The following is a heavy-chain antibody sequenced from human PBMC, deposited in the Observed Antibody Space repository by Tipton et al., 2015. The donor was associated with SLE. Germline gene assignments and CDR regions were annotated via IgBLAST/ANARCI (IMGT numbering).Heavy chain of an antibody. D-gene: IGHD3-10*01. CDR3: ARHLGVIVAFEV. J-gene: IGHJ3*01. CDR2: AYTSGST. CDR1: GVSISSASYY. Sequence: TLSLTCTVSGVSISSASYYWNWIRQPAGKGLEWIGRAYTSGSTYYNPSLKSRVAISADTSNNQFSLELRSVTAADTAVYYCARHLGVIVAFEVWGQGTVLTVSS. V-gene: IGHV4-61*02.